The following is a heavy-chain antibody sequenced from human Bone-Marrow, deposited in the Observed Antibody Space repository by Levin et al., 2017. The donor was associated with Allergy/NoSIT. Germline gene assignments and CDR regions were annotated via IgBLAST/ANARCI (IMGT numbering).Heavy chain of an antibody. V-gene: IGHV3-33*01. CDR3: ARDLLSAADYGYFDQ. D-gene: IGHD4-17*01. CDR2: IWFDGSKK. J-gene: IGHJ4*02. CDR1: GFTFNNHG. Sequence: HTGGSLRLSCAASGFTFNNHGMHWVRQAPGKGLEWVALIWFDGSKKLYVDSVKGRFSISRDNSKNTLYLEMGSLSAEDTAVYYCARDLLSAADYGYFDQWGQGTLVTVSS.